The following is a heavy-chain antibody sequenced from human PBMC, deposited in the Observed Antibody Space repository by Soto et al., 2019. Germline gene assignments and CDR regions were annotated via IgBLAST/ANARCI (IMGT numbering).Heavy chain of an antibody. V-gene: IGHV3-15*01. CDR1: GFTFSNAW. J-gene: IGHJ4*02. CDR2: IKSKTDGGTT. Sequence: GGSLRLSCAASGFTFSNAWMSWVRQAPGKGLEWVGRIKSKTDGGTTDYAAPVKGRFTISRDDSKNTLYMQMNSLKTEDTAVYYCTTAGEVMTTLTTLDYWGQGTLVNVSS. CDR3: TTAGEVMTTLTTLDY. D-gene: IGHD4-17*01.